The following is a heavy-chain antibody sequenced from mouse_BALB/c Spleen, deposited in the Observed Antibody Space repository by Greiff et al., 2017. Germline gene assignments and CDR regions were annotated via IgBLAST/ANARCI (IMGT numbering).Heavy chain of an antibody. D-gene: IGHD2-14*01. J-gene: IGHJ3*01. CDR2: INPDSSTI. V-gene: IGHV4-1*02. CDR3: ARPNYRYDEGAWFAY. CDR1: GFDFSRYW. Sequence: EVKVIESGGGLVQPGGSLKLSCAASGFDFSRYWMSWVRQAPGKGLEWIGEINPDSSTINYTPSLKDKFIISRDNAKNTLYLQMSKVRSEDTALYYCARPNYRYDEGAWFAYWGQGTLVTVSA.